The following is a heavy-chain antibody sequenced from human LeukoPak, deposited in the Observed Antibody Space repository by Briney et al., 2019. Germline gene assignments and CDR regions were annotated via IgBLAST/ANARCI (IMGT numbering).Heavy chain of an antibody. D-gene: IGHD3-22*01. CDR3: ARWTIYYYDSSGYYGY. V-gene: IGHV3-7*01. CDR2: IKQDGSEK. Sequence: GGSLRLSCAASGFTFSSYWMSWVRQAPGKGLEGVAHIKQDGSEKYYVDSVKGRFTISRDNAKNSLYLQMNSLRAEDTAVYYCARWTIYYYDSSGYYGYWGQGTLVTVSS. J-gene: IGHJ4*02. CDR1: GFTFSSYW.